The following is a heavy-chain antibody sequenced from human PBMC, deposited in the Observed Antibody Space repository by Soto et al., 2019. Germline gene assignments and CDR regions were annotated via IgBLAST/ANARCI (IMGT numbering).Heavy chain of an antibody. CDR1: GYTFTSYY. D-gene: IGHD3-22*01. J-gene: IGHJ4*02. CDR2: INPSGGST. Sequence: ASVKVSCKASGYTFTSYYMHWVRQAPGQGPEWMGIINPSGGSTSYAQKFQGRVTMTRDTSTSTVYMELSSLRSEDTAVYYCARSSRGGYYDSSGQFDYWGQGTLVTVYS. V-gene: IGHV1-46*01. CDR3: ARSSRGGYYDSSGQFDY.